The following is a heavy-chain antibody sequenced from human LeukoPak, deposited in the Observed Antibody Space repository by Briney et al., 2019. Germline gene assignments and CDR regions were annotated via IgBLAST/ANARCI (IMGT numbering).Heavy chain of an antibody. J-gene: IGHJ4*02. D-gene: IGHD3-10*01. CDR2: ISAYNGNT. CDR3: ARVRGLAVTMVRGVPDY. V-gene: IGHV1-18*01. CDR1: GGTFSSYA. Sequence: ASVKVSCKASGGTFSSYAISWVRQAPGQGLEWMGWISAYNGNTNYAQKLQGRVTMTTDTSTSTAYMELRSPRSDDTAVYYCARVRGLAVTMVRGVPDYWGQGTLVTVSS.